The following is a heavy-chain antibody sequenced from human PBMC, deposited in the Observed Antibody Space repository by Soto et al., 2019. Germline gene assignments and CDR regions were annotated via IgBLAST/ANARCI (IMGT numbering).Heavy chain of an antibody. D-gene: IGHD1-7*01. CDR3: AKDRVGGTFYTPLGF. Sequence: GGSLRLSCQASCFNFDNYGMHWVRQAPGKGLEWVAVITYDGSFQYYADSVKGRFTTSRDNSKNTLSLHLNTLKPEDTAVYHCAKDRVGGTFYTPLGFWGQGTLVTVSS. V-gene: IGHV3-30*18. CDR2: ITYDGSFQ. J-gene: IGHJ4*02. CDR1: CFNFDNYG.